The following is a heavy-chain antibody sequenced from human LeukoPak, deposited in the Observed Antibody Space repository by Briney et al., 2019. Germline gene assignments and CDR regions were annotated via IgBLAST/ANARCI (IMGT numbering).Heavy chain of an antibody. D-gene: IGHD3-22*01. V-gene: IGHV1-2*02. CDR2: INPNSGGT. CDR3: ARVSYYDSNSGPFDI. J-gene: IGHJ3*02. CDR1: GYTFTGYY. Sequence: GASVKVSCKASGYTFTGYYMHWVRQAPGQGLEWMGWINPNSGGTNYAQKFQGRVTMTRDTSISTAYMELSRLRSDDTAVYYCARVSYYDSNSGPFDIWGQGTMVTVSS.